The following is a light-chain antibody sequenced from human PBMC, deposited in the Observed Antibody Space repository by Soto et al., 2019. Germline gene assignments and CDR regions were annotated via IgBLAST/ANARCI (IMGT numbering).Light chain of an antibody. J-gene: IGKJ4*01. V-gene: IGKV3-11*02. CDR2: DAS. CDR3: QQRSNWPLT. CDR1: QSIGSY. Sequence: EIVLTQSPATLSWSPGERATLSCRASQSIGSYLAWYQQKPGQAPRLLIYDASNRATGIPARFSGSGSGRDFTLTINSLEPEDFAVYYCQQRSNWPLTFGGGTKVEIK.